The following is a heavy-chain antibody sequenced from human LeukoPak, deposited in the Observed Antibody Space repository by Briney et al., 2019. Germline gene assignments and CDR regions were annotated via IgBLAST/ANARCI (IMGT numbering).Heavy chain of an antibody. V-gene: IGHV4-34*01. CDR2: INHSGST. D-gene: IGHD2-2*02. Sequence: SETLSLTCAVYGGSFSGYYWSWIRQPPGKGLEWIGEINHSGSTNYNPSLKSRVTISVDTSKNQFSLKLSSVTAADTAVYYCARGRWYSSTSCYTTRYYYMDVWGKGATVTVSS. CDR3: ARGRWYSSTSCYTTRYYYMDV. CDR1: GGSFSGYY. J-gene: IGHJ6*03.